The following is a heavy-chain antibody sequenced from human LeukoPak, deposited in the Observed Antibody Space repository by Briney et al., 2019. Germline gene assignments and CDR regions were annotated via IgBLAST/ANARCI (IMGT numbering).Heavy chain of an antibody. CDR3: ARDQWLQSDYYMDV. Sequence: GGSLRLSCAASGFTFSSDSMNWVRQGPGNGLEGVSFISSSSSDIDYADPVKGRFTISRSNAKNSLDLQMNSLRAEDTAVYYCARDQWLQSDYYMDVWGKGNTVTVSS. D-gene: IGHD5-18*01. CDR1: GFTFSSDS. CDR2: ISSSSSDI. J-gene: IGHJ6*03. V-gene: IGHV3-21*01.